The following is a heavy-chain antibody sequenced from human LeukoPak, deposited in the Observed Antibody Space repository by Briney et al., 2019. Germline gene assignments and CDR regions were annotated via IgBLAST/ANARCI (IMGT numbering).Heavy chain of an antibody. Sequence: GGSLRLSCAASGFIFSSYAMSWVRQAPGKGLEWVSYGGSGGSTYYADSVKGRFTVSRDNSKSTLYLQMNSLTAEDTAVYYCAKSSETYSGRPGPFDYWGQGTLVTVSS. CDR2: GGSGGST. V-gene: IGHV3-23*01. D-gene: IGHD1-26*01. CDR3: AKSSETYSGRPGPFDY. J-gene: IGHJ4*02. CDR1: GFIFSSYA.